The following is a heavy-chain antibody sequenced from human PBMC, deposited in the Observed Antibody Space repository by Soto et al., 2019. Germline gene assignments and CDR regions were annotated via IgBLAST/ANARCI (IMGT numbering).Heavy chain of an antibody. D-gene: IGHD4-17*01. CDR1: GGTFSRYA. J-gene: IGHJ4*02. Sequence: QVQLVQSGAEVKKPGSSVKVSCTASGGTFSRYAISWVRQAPGQGLEWMGGIIPIFGTANYAQKFQGRVTITADKYTSTAYMELSSLRSEDTAVYYCARDIGDYGDYYFDYWGQGTLVTVSS. CDR3: ARDIGDYGDYYFDY. V-gene: IGHV1-69*06. CDR2: IIPIFGTA.